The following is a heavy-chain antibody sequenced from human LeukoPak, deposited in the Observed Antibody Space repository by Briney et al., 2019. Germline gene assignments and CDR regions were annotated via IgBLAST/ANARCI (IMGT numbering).Heavy chain of an antibody. CDR2: IIPIFGTA. CDR3: AREAISYYYGSGSYP. CDR1: GGTFSSYA. V-gene: IGHV1-69*01. Sequence: SVKVSCKASGGTFSSYAISWVRQAPGQGLEWMGGIIPIFGTANYAQKFQGRVTITADESTSTAYMELSSLRSEDTAVYYCAREAISYYYGSGSYPWGQGTLVTVSS. J-gene: IGHJ5*02. D-gene: IGHD3-10*01.